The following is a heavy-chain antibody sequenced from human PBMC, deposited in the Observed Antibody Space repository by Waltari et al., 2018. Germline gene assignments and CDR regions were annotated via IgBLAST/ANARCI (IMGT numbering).Heavy chain of an antibody. J-gene: IGHJ4*02. V-gene: IGHV3-30*02. CDR3: AKVPGAVGGYFDY. CDR2: IRYDGSNK. Sequence: QVQLVESGGGVVQPGGSLRLSCAATGFTFSSYARHCVSQAPGKGLEWVAFIRYDGSNKYYADSVKGRFTISRDNSKNTLYLQMNSLRAEDTAVYYCAKVPGAVGGYFDYWGQGTLVTVSS. CDR1: GFTFSSYA. D-gene: IGHD2-2*01.